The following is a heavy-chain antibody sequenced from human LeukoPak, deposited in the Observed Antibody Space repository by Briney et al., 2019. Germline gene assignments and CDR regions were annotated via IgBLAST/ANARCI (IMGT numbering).Heavy chain of an antibody. V-gene: IGHV3-21*04. D-gene: IGHD6-19*01. CDR2: ITSTSLNI. CDR1: GFTFSDYN. J-gene: IGHJ4*02. Sequence: GGSLRLSCAASGFTFSDYNMNWVRQAPGKGLECVSFITSTSLNIYYADSVKGRFTISRDNSKNTLYLQMNSLRAEDTAVYYCARSIAVAGTGLKAFGYWGQGTLVTVSS. CDR3: ARSIAVAGTGLKAFGY.